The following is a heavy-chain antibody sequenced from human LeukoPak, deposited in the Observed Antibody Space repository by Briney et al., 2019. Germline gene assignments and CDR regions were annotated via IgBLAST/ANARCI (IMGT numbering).Heavy chain of an antibody. CDR1: GGSFSGYS. V-gene: IGHV4-34*01. D-gene: IGHD1-26*01. Sequence: SETLSLTCAVYGGSFSGYSWTWIRQPPGKGLEWIGEMSHSGYPNYNPSLKSRVAISVDTSKNQFSLKLSSVTAADTAVYYCARFNSGSYQHYFDYWGQGTLVTVSS. J-gene: IGHJ4*02. CDR3: ARFNSGSYQHYFDY. CDR2: MSHSGYP.